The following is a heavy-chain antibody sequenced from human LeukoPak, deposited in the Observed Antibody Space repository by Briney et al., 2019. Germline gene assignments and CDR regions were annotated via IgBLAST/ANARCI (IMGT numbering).Heavy chain of an antibody. CDR2: ISYDGSNK. D-gene: IGHD6-19*01. V-gene: IGHV3-30-3*01. J-gene: IGHJ3*02. Sequence: PGGSLRLSCAASGFTFSSHAVHWVRQAPGKGLEWVAVISYDGSNKYYIDSVKGRFTASRDNSKNTLYLQMSSLSPEDTAVYYCGVDRSGAFDIWGQGTMVTVSS. CDR3: GVDRSGAFDI. CDR1: GFTFSSHA.